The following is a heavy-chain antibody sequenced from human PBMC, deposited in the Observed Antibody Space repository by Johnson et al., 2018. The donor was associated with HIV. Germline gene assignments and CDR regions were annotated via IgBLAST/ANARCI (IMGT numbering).Heavy chain of an antibody. D-gene: IGHD5-18*01. CDR1: GFSVSTYY. Sequence: QLVESGGGLVPPGGSLRLSCAASGFSVSTYYMSWVRQAPGKGLVWVSRINSDGSSTNYADSVKGRFTISRDNAKNTLYLQMNSLKTEDTAVYYCTTSVDTAMVYAFDIWGQGTTVTVSS. CDR2: INSDGSST. J-gene: IGHJ3*02. CDR3: TTSVDTAMVYAFDI. V-gene: IGHV3-74*02.